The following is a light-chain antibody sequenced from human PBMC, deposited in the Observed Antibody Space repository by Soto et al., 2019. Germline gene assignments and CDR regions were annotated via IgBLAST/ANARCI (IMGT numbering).Light chain of an antibody. CDR1: QSVSSSY. V-gene: IGKV3-20*01. CDR3: QQYGSSPWT. CDR2: DAS. J-gene: IGKJ1*01. Sequence: EIVLTQSPGTLSLSPGERATLSRRASQSVSSSYLAWYQQKPGQAPRLLIYDASTRATGIPDRISGSGSGTDFTLTFSRLEPEDFAVYYCQQYGSSPWTFGQGTRVEIK.